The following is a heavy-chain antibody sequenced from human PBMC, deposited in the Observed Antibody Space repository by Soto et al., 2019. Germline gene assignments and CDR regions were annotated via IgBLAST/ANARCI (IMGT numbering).Heavy chain of an antibody. CDR1: GFTFTSSA. D-gene: IGHD3-16*02. CDR2: IVVGSGNT. J-gene: IGHJ4*02. Sequence: SVKVSCKASGFTFTSSAVQWVRQARGQRLEWIGWIVVGSGNTNYAQKFRERVTITRDMSTSTAYMELSSLRSEDTAVYYCAAFDYDYVWGSYRSLRRVLDYWGRG. CDR3: AAFDYDYVWGSYRSLRRVLDY. V-gene: IGHV1-58*01.